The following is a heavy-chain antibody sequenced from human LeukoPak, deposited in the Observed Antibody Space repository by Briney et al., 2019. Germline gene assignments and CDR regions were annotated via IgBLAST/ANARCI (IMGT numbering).Heavy chain of an antibody. J-gene: IGHJ4*02. V-gene: IGHV3-64*01. CDR3: ARELIGPFDY. CDR2: INNNGDST. Sequence: PGGSLRLSCAASGIIFSNYWMHWVRQAPGKGLECVSAINNNGDSTYYANSVKGRFSISRDNSKNTLYLQMGSLRAEDTAVYYCARELIGPFDYWGQGTLVTVSS. D-gene: IGHD3-16*01. CDR1: GIIFSNYW.